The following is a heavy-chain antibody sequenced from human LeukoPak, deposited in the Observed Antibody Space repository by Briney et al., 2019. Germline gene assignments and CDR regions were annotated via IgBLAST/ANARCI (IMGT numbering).Heavy chain of an antibody. V-gene: IGHV3-23*01. CDR2: ISGSGGST. D-gene: IGHD1-1*01. CDR3: AKATGNLGN. CDR1: GFTFSSYW. J-gene: IGHJ4*02. Sequence: GGSLRLSCAASGFTFSSYWMHWVRQAPGKGLEWVSGISGSGGSTYYADSVKGRFAISRDNSKNTLYVQMNSLTAEDTAIYYCAKATGNLGNWGQGTLVTVSS.